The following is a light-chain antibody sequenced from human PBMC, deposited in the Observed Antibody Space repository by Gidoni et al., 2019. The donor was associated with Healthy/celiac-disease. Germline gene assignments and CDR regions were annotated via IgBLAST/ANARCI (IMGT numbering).Light chain of an antibody. V-gene: IGKV1-5*03. J-gene: IGKJ2*03. CDR1: QSISSW. CDR3: QQYNSYSPTVGS. Sequence: DIQMTQSPSTLSASVGDRVTITCRASQSISSWLAWYQQKPGKAPKLLIYKASSLESGVPSRFSGSGSGTEFTLTISSLQPDDFATYYCQQYNSYSPTVGSFGQGTKLEIK. CDR2: KAS.